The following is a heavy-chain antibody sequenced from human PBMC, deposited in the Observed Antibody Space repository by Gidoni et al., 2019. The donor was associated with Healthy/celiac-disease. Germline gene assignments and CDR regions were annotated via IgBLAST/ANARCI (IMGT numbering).Heavy chain of an antibody. J-gene: IGHJ3*02. CDR2: IYYSGST. V-gene: IGHV4-59*01. CDR3: ARGGYCSGGSCYGPRGAFDI. D-gene: IGHD2-15*01. Sequence: QVQLQASGPGLVKPSETLSLTCTVSGCSISSYYWSWIRQPPGKGLEWIGYIYYSGSTNYNPSLKSRVTISVDTSKNQFSLKLSSVTAADTAVYYCARGGYCSGGSCYGPRGAFDIWGQGTMVTVSS. CDR1: GCSISSYY.